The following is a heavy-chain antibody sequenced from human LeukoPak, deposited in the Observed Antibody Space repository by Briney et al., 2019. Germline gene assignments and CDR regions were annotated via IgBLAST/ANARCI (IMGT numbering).Heavy chain of an antibody. J-gene: IGHJ4*02. CDR2: IYYTGST. V-gene: IGHV4-59*11. D-gene: IGHD5-24*01. Sequence: SETLSLTCTVSGGSISSHYWSWIQQPPGKGLEWIGYIYYTGSTNYNPSLKSRVTISVDTSKNHFSLELSSVTAADTAVYYCARDQDGYNSLDYWGQGTLVTVSS. CDR1: GGSISSHY. CDR3: ARDQDGYNSLDY.